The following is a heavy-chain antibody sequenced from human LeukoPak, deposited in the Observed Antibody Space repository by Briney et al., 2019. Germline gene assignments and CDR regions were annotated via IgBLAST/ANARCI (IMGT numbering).Heavy chain of an antibody. J-gene: IGHJ4*02. Sequence: GGSLRLSCAASGFTFTSYWVTWVRQAPGKGLEWVANIKQDGSEKYYVDSVKGRFTISRDNAKNSLYLQMNSLRAEDTAVYYCARDPTIFGVVIVPDYWGQGTLVTVSP. CDR3: ARDPTIFGVVIVPDY. D-gene: IGHD3-3*01. CDR2: IKQDGSEK. V-gene: IGHV3-7*01. CDR1: GFTFTSYW.